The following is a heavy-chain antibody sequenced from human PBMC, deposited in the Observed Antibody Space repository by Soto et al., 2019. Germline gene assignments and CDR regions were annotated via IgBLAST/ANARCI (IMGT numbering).Heavy chain of an antibody. CDR2: IIPIFGTA. CDR1: GGTFSSYA. D-gene: IGHD2-2*01. CDR3: ARVSTPIVVVPAATEGFDY. V-gene: IGHV1-69*01. J-gene: IGHJ4*02. Sequence: QVQLVQSGAEVQKPGSSVKVSCKASGGTFSSYAISWVRQAPGQGLEWMGGIIPIFGTANYAQKCQGRVTITADESTSTAYMELSSLRSEDTAVYYCARVSTPIVVVPAATEGFDYWGQGTLVTVSS.